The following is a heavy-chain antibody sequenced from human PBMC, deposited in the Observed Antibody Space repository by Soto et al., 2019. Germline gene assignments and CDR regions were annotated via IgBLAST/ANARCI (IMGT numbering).Heavy chain of an antibody. CDR1: GFTFDDYA. CDR3: AKDMALRVAVAVNDAFDI. J-gene: IGHJ3*02. D-gene: IGHD6-19*01. CDR2: ISWNSGSI. Sequence: GGSLRLSCAASGFTFDDYAMHWVRQAPGKGLEWVSGISWNSGSIGYADSVKGRFTISRDNAKNSLYLQMNSLRAEDTALYYCAKDMALRVAVAVNDAFDIWGQGTMVTVSS. V-gene: IGHV3-9*01.